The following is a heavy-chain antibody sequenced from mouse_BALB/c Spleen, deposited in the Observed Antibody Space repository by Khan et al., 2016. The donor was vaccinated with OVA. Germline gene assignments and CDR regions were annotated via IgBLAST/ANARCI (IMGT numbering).Heavy chain of an antibody. D-gene: IGHD1-1*01. Sequence: VQLKESGAELVKPGASVKLSCTASGFNIKDTYMHWVKQRPEQGLEWIGRIDPANGNTKYDPKFQGKATITEDTSSTTAYLQLRSLTSEDTAVYYCARRRNYYGSLAYWCQGTTLTVSS. V-gene: IGHV14-3*02. CDR2: IDPANGNT. J-gene: IGHJ2*01. CDR3: ARRRNYYGSLAY. CDR1: GFNIKDTY.